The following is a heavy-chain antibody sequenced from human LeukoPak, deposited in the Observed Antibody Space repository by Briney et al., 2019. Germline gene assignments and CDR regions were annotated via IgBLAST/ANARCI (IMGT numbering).Heavy chain of an antibody. V-gene: IGHV3-23*01. J-gene: IGHJ4*02. D-gene: IGHD3-9*01. CDR2: ISGSGGST. Sequence: PGXSLRLSCAASGFTFSSYAMSWVRQAPGKGLEWVSAISGSGGSTYYADSVKGRFTISRDNSKNTLYLQMNSLRAEDTAVYYCAKSDYDILTGYYHYPDYWGQGTLVTVSS. CDR1: GFTFSSYA. CDR3: AKSDYDILTGYYHYPDY.